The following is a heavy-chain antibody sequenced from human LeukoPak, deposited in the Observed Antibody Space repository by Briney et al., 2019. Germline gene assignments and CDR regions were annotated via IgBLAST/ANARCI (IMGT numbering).Heavy chain of an antibody. V-gene: IGHV1-2*02. CDR2: INPNSGGT. D-gene: IGHD3-22*01. J-gene: IGHJ1*01. Sequence: ASVKVSCKASGYTFTSYGISWVRQAPGQGLEWMGWINPNSGGTNYAQKFQGRVTMTRDTSISTAYMELSRLRSDDTAVYYCAREYYYDSSGYTRSEPEYFQHWGQGTLVTVSS. CDR1: GYTFTSYG. CDR3: AREYYYDSSGYTRSEPEYFQH.